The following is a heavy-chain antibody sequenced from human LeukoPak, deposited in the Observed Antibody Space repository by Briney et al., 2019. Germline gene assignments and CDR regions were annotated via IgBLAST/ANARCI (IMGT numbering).Heavy chain of an antibody. CDR1: EFTFSSYE. D-gene: IGHD3-10*02. V-gene: IGHV3-48*03. CDR2: ISSSGSTI. Sequence: PGGSLRLPCAASEFTFSSYEMNWVRQAPGKGLEWVSYISSSGSTIYYADSVKGRFTISRDNAKNSLYLQMNSLRAEDTAVYYCAELGITMIGGVWGKGTTVTISS. CDR3: AELGITMIGGV. J-gene: IGHJ6*04.